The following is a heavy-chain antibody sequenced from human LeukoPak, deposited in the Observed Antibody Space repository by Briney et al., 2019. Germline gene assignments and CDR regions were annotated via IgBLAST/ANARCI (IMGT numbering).Heavy chain of an antibody. D-gene: IGHD1-26*01. CDR3: ARDLVDGVGAPGAY. CDR2: INTYNGNT. CDR1: GYTFTNYG. V-gene: IGHV1-18*01. J-gene: IGHJ4*02. Sequence: ASVKVSCKASGYTFTNYGITWMRQAPEQGLEWMGWINTYNGNTNYAQKLQGRVTITTDTSTSTAYMELRSLRSDDTAVFYCARDLVDGVGAPGAYWGQGALVTVSS.